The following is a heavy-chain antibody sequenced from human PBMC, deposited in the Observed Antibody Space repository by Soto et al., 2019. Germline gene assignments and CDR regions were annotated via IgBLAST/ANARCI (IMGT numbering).Heavy chain of an antibody. CDR1: GYTFTSYD. J-gene: IGHJ6*02. Sequence: QVQLVQSGAEVKKPGASVKVSCKASGYTFTSYDINWVRQATGQGLEWMGWMNPNRGNTGYAQKFQGRVTMTRNTSISTAYMELSSLRSEDTAVYYCARGRGSQLERRKGRYYYYYGMDVWGQGTTVTVSS. D-gene: IGHD1-1*01. CDR3: ARGRGSQLERRKGRYYYYYGMDV. V-gene: IGHV1-8*01. CDR2: MNPNRGNT.